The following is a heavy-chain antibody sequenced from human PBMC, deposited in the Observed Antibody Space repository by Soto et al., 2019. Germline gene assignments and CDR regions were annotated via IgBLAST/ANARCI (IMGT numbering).Heavy chain of an antibody. CDR2: IYYSGST. Sequence: QVQLQESGPGLVKPSQTLSLTCTVSGGSISSGGYYWSWIRQHPGKGLEWIGYIYYSGSTYYNPSLKSRXXIXVAXSKNQFSLKLSSVTAADTAVYYCARAESISYYFDYWGQGTLVTVSS. D-gene: IGHD3-3*02. J-gene: IGHJ4*02. CDR3: ARAESISYYFDY. V-gene: IGHV4-31*03. CDR1: GGSISSGGYY.